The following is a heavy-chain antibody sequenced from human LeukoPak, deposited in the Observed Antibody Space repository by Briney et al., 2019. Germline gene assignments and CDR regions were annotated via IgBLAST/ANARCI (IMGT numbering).Heavy chain of an antibody. Sequence: GAAVKVSCKASGGTFSSYAISWVRQAPGQGLEWMGGIIAIFGSANYSQKFQGRVTITTDESTSPAYMELSSLRSEDTAVYYCARSVGSYYYGMDVWGQGTTVTVS. CDR2: IIAIFGSA. CDR1: GGTFSSYA. D-gene: IGHD3-10*01. CDR3: ARSVGSYYYGMDV. J-gene: IGHJ6*02. V-gene: IGHV1-69*05.